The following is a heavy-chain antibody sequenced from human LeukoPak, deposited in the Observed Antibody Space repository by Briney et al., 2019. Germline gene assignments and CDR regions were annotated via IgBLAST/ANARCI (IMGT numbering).Heavy chain of an antibody. J-gene: IGHJ4*02. CDR3: ARAEQHSSSWYLFDS. V-gene: IGHV6-1*01. Sequence: SQTLSLTFAISGEGVSSNSAGWNWIRQSPSRGLEWVGRTYSTTKWYNDYAVSVKSRITINPDTSKNQFSLQLHSLTPEDTAVYYCARAEQHSSSWYLFDSWGQGTLVTVSP. CDR1: GEGVSSNSAG. CDR2: TYSTTKWYN. D-gene: IGHD6-13*01.